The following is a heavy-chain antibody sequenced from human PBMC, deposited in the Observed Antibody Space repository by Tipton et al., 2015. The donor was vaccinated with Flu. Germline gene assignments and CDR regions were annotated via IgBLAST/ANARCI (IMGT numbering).Heavy chain of an antibody. CDR3: AKVKFGWVES. D-gene: IGHD3-16*01. CDR1: GGSISSYTYY. V-gene: IGHV4-39*07. Sequence: TLSLTCTVSGGSISSYTYYWGWFRQSPGTGLEWIGSIYYSGTTYYNPSLKSRVTMSIDTSKNQFSLKVTSVTAADTAVYYCAKVKFGWVESWAQGILVTVSS. CDR2: IYYSGTT. J-gene: IGHJ5*01.